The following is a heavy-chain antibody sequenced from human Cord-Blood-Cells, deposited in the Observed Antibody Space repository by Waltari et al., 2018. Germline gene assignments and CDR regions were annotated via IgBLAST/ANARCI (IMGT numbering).Heavy chain of an antibody. CDR1: GGTFSSYA. D-gene: IGHD1-7*01. CDR2: IIPIFGTA. Sequence: QVQLVQSGAEVKKPGSSVKVSCKASGGTFSSYAISWVRQAPGQGLEWMGGIIPIFGTANYAQKFQGRVTITADKSTSTAYMELSSLRSEDTAVYYCASPLREGNSLPGPLFDYWGQGTLVTVSS. V-gene: IGHV1-69*06. CDR3: ASPLREGNSLPGPLFDY. J-gene: IGHJ4*02.